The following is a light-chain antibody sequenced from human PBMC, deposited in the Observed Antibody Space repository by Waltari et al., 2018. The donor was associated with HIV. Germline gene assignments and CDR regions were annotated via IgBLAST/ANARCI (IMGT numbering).Light chain of an antibody. J-gene: IGKJ2*01. CDR3: QQYETLPPMYT. Sequence: DIQMTQSPYSLSASVGDRVTITCQASQDIKRYLNWYQQKPGKSPKLLIYDASDLETGVPPRFSGRGSGTDFTFTITNLQPEDFATYYCQQYETLPPMYTFGQGTKLEIK. CDR1: QDIKRY. V-gene: IGKV1-33*01. CDR2: DAS.